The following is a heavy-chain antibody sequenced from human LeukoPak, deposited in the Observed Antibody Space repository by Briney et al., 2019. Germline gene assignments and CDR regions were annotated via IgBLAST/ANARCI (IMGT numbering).Heavy chain of an antibody. CDR1: GFTFSSYA. D-gene: IGHD3-10*01. J-gene: IGHJ6*02. V-gene: IGHV3-7*01. CDR2: IKQDGSEK. CDR3: ARNPPMGVYYYFYYSMDV. Sequence: PGGSLRLSCAASGFTFSSYAMPWVRQAPGKGLEWVANIKQDGSEKYYVDSVKGRFTISRDNAKNLLYLQMNSLRAEDTAVYYCARNPPMGVYYYFYYSMDVWGQGTTVTVSS.